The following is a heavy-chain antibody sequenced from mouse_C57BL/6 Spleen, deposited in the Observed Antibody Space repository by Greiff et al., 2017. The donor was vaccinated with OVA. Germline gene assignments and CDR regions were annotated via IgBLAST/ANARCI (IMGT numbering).Heavy chain of an antibody. V-gene: IGHV1-64*01. Sequence: QVQLQQPGAELVKPGASVKLSCKASGYTFTSYWMHWVKQRPGQGLEWIGMIHPNSGSNNYNEKFKSKATMTVDNSSSTAYMQLSSLTSEDSAVYYCARLTTVVPYAMDYWGQGTSVTVSS. CDR3: ARLTTVVPYAMDY. J-gene: IGHJ4*01. CDR2: IHPNSGSN. D-gene: IGHD1-1*01. CDR1: GYTFTSYW.